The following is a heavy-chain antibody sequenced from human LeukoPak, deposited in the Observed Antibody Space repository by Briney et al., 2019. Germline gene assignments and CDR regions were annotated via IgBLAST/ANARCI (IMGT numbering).Heavy chain of an antibody. CDR1: GFIFSNYA. V-gene: IGHV3-9*01. D-gene: IGHD1-26*01. J-gene: IGHJ4*02. Sequence: GRSLRLSCAASGFIFSNYAMHWVRQAPGKGLEWVSGISWNSGSIAYVDSVKGRFTISRDNAKNTLYLEMNSLRPEDTALYYCAKDKGIVGAYNCFDYWGQGTLVTVSS. CDR3: AKDKGIVGAYNCFDY. CDR2: ISWNSGSI.